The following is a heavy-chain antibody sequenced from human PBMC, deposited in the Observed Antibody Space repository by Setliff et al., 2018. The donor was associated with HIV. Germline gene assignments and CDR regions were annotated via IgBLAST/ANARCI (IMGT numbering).Heavy chain of an antibody. V-gene: IGHV2-5*02. J-gene: IGHJ6*02. D-gene: IGHD2-8*01. CDR2: IYWDDDK. Sequence: SGPTLVNPTQTLTLTCTFSGFSLSTSGVGVGWIRQPPGKALEWLALIYWDDDKRYTPSLRSRITITKDTSKNQVALTMANMDPVDTGTYYCAHGVYQTRLYGMDVWGQGTTVTVSS. CDR3: AHGVYQTRLYGMDV. CDR1: GFSLSTSGVG.